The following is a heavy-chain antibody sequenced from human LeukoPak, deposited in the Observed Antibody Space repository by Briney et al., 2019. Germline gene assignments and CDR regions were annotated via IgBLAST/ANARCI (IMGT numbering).Heavy chain of an antibody. Sequence: SETLSLTCTVSGGSISSSSYHWGWIRQPPGKGLEWTGSIYYSGSTYYNPSLKSRVTISVDTSKNQFSLKLSSVTAADTAVYYCAAYLEGVIVVFDYWGQGTLVTVSS. V-gene: IGHV4-39*07. CDR1: GGSISSSSYH. J-gene: IGHJ4*02. CDR2: IYYSGST. CDR3: AAYLEGVIVVFDY. D-gene: IGHD3-16*02.